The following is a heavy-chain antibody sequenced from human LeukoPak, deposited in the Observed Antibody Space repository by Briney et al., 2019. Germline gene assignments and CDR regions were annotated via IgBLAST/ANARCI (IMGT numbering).Heavy chain of an antibody. V-gene: IGHV3-7*05. J-gene: IGHJ4*02. CDR2: IKEDGSEI. CDR1: GFTFGNYW. Sequence: GGSLRLSCAASGFTFGNYWMSWVRQAPGKGLEWVANIKEDGSEIYYVDSVKGRFTISRDNAKNSLYLQLSSLRAEDTAVYYCASQFWWAAVVGPALDCWGQGSLVTVSS. CDR3: ASQFWWAAVVGPALDC. D-gene: IGHD2-21*01.